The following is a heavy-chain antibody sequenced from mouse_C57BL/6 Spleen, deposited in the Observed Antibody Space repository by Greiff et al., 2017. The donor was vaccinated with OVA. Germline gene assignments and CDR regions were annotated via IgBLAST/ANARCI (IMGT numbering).Heavy chain of an antibody. CDR1: GFTFNTYA. CDR3: VRGGDYYGSSLDY. CDR2: LRSKSSNYAT. Sequence: EVKLVESGGGLVQPKGSLKLSCAASGFTFNTYAMHWVRQAPGKGLEWVARLRSKSSNYATYYADSVKDRFTISRDDSQSMLYLQMNHLKTEDTAMYYCVRGGDYYGSSLDYWGQGTTLTVSS. V-gene: IGHV10-3*01. J-gene: IGHJ2*01. D-gene: IGHD1-1*01.